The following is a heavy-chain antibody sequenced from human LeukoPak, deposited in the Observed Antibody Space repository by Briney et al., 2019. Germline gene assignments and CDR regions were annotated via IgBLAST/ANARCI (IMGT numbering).Heavy chain of an antibody. Sequence: GESLKISCAASGFTFNIYTINWVRQAPGKGLEWVSSISSRGNNIYYADSLRGRFTVSRDNAKNSLFLQMNSLRVEDTAVYYCARVAGYCDSTSNCYSDYWGQGTLVTVSS. V-gene: IGHV3-21*01. D-gene: IGHD2-2*01. CDR3: ARVAGYCDSTSNCYSDY. CDR1: GFTFNIYT. CDR2: ISSRGNNI. J-gene: IGHJ4*02.